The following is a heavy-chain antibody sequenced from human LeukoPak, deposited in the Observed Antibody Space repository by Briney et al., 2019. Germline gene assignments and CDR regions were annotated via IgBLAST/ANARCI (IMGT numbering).Heavy chain of an antibody. Sequence: ASVKVSCKASGGTFSSYAINWVRQATGQGLEWMGWMNPNSGNTGYAQKFQGRVTMTRNTSISTAYMELSSLRSEDTAVYYCARGEVAALLDAFDIWGQGTMVTVSS. CDR1: GGTFSSYA. V-gene: IGHV1-8*02. D-gene: IGHD2-15*01. CDR2: MNPNSGNT. CDR3: ARGEVAALLDAFDI. J-gene: IGHJ3*02.